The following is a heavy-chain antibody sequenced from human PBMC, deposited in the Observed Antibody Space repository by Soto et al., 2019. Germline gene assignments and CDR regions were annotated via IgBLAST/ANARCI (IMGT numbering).Heavy chain of an antibody. CDR1: GFIFNNYG. D-gene: IGHD3-10*01. V-gene: IGHV3-30*19. Sequence: QVQLVESGGGVVQPGRSLRLSCSVSGFIFNNYGIHWVRQAPGKGLEWVTVVSRDGSTKYYADSVKGRFTISRDNSKNTVSLQMNSLGPEDTAMYYCARDTGLLFDCYFDYWGQGTLVTVSS. CDR2: VSRDGSTK. J-gene: IGHJ4*02. CDR3: ARDTGLLFDCYFDY.